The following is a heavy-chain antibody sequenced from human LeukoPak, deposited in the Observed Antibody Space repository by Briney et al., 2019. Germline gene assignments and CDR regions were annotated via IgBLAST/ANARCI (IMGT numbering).Heavy chain of an antibody. CDR1: GLTFGAYW. Sequence: GGSLRLSCAASGLTFGAYWMHWVRQGPGKGLVWVSRISPDGNSKDYADAVKGRFGISRDNAKKTLYLQMNSLRDEDTAVFYCARALVDRYGGEVWGQGTMVTVSS. V-gene: IGHV3-74*01. CDR3: ARALVDRYGGEV. D-gene: IGHD3-16*01. CDR2: ISPDGNSK. J-gene: IGHJ3*01.